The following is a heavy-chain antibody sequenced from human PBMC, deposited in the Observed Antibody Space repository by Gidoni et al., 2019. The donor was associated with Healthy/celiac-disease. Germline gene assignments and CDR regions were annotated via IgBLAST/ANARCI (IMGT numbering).Heavy chain of an antibody. V-gene: IGHV4-4*02. D-gene: IGHD4-4*01. Sequence: QVQLQESGPGLVKPSGTLSLTCAVSGGSISSSTWWSWVRQPPGKGLEWIGEIYHSGRTNYNPSLTSRVTISVDKSKNQFSLNLSSVTAADTAVYYCASLHEATVTTGRWGQGTLVTVSS. CDR1: GGSISSSTW. CDR3: ASLHEATVTTGR. CDR2: IYHSGRT. J-gene: IGHJ4*02.